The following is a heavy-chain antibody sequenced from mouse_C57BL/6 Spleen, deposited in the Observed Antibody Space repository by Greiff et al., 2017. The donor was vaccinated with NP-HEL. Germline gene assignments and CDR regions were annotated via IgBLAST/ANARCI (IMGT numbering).Heavy chain of an antibody. CDR3: ASGGYYYDAMDY. D-gene: IGHD1-1*01. CDR2: IDPEDGET. Sequence: VQLKESGAELVKPGASVKLSCTASGFNITDYYMHWVKQRTEQGLEWIGRIDPEDGETKYAPNFQGKATITADTSSNTAYLQLSSLTSEDTAVYYCASGGYYYDAMDYWGQGTSVTVSS. CDR1: GFNITDYY. J-gene: IGHJ4*01. V-gene: IGHV14-2*01.